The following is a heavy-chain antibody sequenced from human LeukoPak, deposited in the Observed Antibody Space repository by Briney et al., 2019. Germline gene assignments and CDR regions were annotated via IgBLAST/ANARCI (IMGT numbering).Heavy chain of an antibody. Sequence: SETLSLTCTVSGGSISSYYWSWVRQPPGKGLEWIGYIYYSGSTTYNPSLKRRVNISVDTSKNQFCLKLSFVTAADTAGDYCARLPANYNTLTGYIYYFDYWGQGTLVTVSS. V-gene: IGHV4-59*01. CDR1: GGSISSYY. D-gene: IGHD3-9*01. J-gene: IGHJ4*02. CDR2: IYYSGST. CDR3: ARLPANYNTLTGYIYYFDY.